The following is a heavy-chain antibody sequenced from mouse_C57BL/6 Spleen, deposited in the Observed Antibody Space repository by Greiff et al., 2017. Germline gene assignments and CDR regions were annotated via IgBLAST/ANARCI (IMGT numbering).Heavy chain of an antibody. D-gene: IGHD1-1*01. J-gene: IGHJ4*01. CDR3: ARWPLTTVVAMEENAMDY. CDR1: GYTFTSYW. V-gene: IGHV1-69*01. CDR2: IDPSDSYT. Sequence: QVQLQQPGAELVMPGASVKLSCKASGYTFTSYWMHWVKQRPGQGLEWIGEIDPSDSYTNYNQKFKGKATLTVDKSSSTAYMQLSSLTSEDSAVYYYARWPLTTVVAMEENAMDYWGQGTSVTVSS.